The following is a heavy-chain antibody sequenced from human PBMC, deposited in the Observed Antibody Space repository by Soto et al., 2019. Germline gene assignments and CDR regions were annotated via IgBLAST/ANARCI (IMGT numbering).Heavy chain of an antibody. V-gene: IGHV3-74*01. CDR1: GFTFSSFW. Sequence: EVQLVESGGGLVQPGGSLRLSCAASGFTFSSFWMHWVRQTPGKGPVWVSRISTDGSSTGYADSVKGRFTISRDSAKNALYLQMDSLRAEDTAIYYCARGGTVTTRWGLFAYLGQGTRVTVSS. CDR3: ARGGTVTTRWGLFAY. CDR2: ISTDGSST. J-gene: IGHJ4*02. D-gene: IGHD4-17*01.